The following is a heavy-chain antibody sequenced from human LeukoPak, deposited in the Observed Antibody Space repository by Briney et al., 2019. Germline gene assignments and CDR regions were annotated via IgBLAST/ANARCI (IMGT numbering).Heavy chain of an antibody. D-gene: IGHD3-3*01. Sequence: GGSLRLSSAASGFTFSSYAMSWVRQAPGKGLEWVSAISGSGGSTYYADSVKGRFTISRDNSKNTLYLQMNSLRAEDTAVYYCAKIDVLRFLEWLAGPRLWGQGTLVTVSS. CDR3: AKIDVLRFLEWLAGPRL. CDR2: ISGSGGST. CDR1: GFTFSSYA. J-gene: IGHJ4*02. V-gene: IGHV3-23*01.